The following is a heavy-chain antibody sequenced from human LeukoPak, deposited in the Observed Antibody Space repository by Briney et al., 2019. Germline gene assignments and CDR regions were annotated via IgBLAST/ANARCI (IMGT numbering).Heavy chain of an antibody. CDR3: ARGRGVHDSHTYDYFDY. J-gene: IGHJ4*02. Sequence: ASVKVSCKASGYTFTSYYIHWVRQAPGQGLEWMGIINPAGGSTTYAQKFQGSRLTLTRDTSTSAVYMELSSLRSEDTAVYYCARGRGVHDSHTYDYFDYWGQGSLVTVSS. CDR1: GYTFTSYY. V-gene: IGHV1-46*01. CDR2: INPAGGST. D-gene: IGHD3-22*01.